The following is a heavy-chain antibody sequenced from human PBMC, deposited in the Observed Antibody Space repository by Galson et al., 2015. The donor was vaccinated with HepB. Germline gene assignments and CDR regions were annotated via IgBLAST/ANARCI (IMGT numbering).Heavy chain of an antibody. V-gene: IGHV3-48*03. CDR1: GFTFSSYE. J-gene: IGHJ5*02. CDR3: ARGTNSGWLSAWFDP. CDR2: ISSGGSNK. Sequence: ALRLSCAASGFTFSSYEMNWVRQAPGKGLEWVSYISSGGSNKYYADSVKGRFTISRDNAKNTLYLQINSLRAEDTAVYYCARGTNSGWLSAWFDPWGQGTLVTVSS. D-gene: IGHD6-19*01.